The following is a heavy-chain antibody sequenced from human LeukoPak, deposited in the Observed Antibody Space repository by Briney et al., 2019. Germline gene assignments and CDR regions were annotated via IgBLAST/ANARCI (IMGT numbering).Heavy chain of an antibody. J-gene: IGHJ6*03. CDR3: ARQYDSYFYYYLDL. V-gene: IGHV4-38-2*01. CDR1: RYPINNAYY. Sequence: PSETLSLTFCVPRYPINNAYYWVWIRQPPGKGLEWNGSLYHPDSTYYNPSLKSRVTMSVDTSRNQFSLRLSFVTAADTAVYYCARQYDSYFYYYLDLWGTGTTVTVSS. D-gene: IGHD2-2*01. CDR2: LYHPDST.